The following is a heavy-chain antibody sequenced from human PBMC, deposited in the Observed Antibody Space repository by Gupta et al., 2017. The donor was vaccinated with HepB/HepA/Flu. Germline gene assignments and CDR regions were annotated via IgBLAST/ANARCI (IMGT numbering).Heavy chain of an antibody. J-gene: IGHJ6*03. CDR1: GGSFSGYY. V-gene: IGHV4-34*01. CDR3: ARGGNPYYYYYYMDV. Sequence: QVQLQQWGAGLLKPSETLSLTCAVYGGSFSGYYWSWIRQPPGKGLEWIGEINHSGSTNYNPSLKSRVTISVDTSKNQFSLKLSSVTAADTAVYYCARGGNPYYYYYYMDVWGKGTTVTVSS. CDR2: INHSGST.